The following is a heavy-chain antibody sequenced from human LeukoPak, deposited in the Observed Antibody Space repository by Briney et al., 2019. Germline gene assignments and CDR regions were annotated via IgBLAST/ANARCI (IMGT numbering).Heavy chain of an antibody. J-gene: IGHJ4*02. CDR1: GGSISSYY. V-gene: IGHV4-34*01. Sequence: SETLSLTCTVSGGSISSYYWSWIRQPPGKGLEWIGEINHSGSTNYNPSLKSRVTISVDTSKNQFSLKLSSVTAADTAVYYCARGPDYGGVNWGQGALVTVSS. CDR2: INHSGST. D-gene: IGHD4-23*01. CDR3: ARGPDYGGVN.